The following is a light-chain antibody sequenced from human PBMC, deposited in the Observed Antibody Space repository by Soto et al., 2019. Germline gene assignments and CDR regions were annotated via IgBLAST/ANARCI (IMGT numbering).Light chain of an antibody. J-gene: IGKJ3*01. CDR2: RAS. CDR1: QIINTW. V-gene: IGKV1-5*03. Sequence: DIQMTQSPSTLSASVGDRVTITCRASQIINTWLAWYQQKPGKAPKLLIYRASNLVSWVPSRFSGSGSGTEFTLTISSLQPDDFSIYYCQQYETYSGTFGPGTKVDL. CDR3: QQYETYSGT.